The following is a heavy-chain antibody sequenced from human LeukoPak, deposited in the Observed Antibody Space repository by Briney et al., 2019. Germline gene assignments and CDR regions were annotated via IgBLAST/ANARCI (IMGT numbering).Heavy chain of an antibody. V-gene: IGHV3-74*01. D-gene: IGHD3-10*01. Sequence: GGSPRLSCAASGFTYSRYWMHWVRQAPGKGLVWVSRINSDGSSTNYADSVKGRFTISRDNAKNTLYLQMNSLRAEDTAMYYCARAVYYSNYLGYWGQGTLVTVSS. CDR1: GFTYSRYW. CDR2: INSDGSST. J-gene: IGHJ4*01. CDR3: ARAVYYSNYLGY.